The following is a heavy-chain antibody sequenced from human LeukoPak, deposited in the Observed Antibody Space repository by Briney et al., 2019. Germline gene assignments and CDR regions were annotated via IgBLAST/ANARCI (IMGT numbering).Heavy chain of an antibody. Sequence: ETLSLTCTVSGGSISSGDYYWSWIRQPPGKGLEWVSVIYSGGSTYYADSVKGRFTISRDNSKNTLYLQMNSLRAEDTAVYYCARDPSYSSSGFDYWGQGTLVTVSS. CDR2: IYSGGST. CDR3: ARDPSYSSSGFDY. D-gene: IGHD6-6*01. V-gene: IGHV3-53*01. CDR1: GGSISSGDYY. J-gene: IGHJ4*02.